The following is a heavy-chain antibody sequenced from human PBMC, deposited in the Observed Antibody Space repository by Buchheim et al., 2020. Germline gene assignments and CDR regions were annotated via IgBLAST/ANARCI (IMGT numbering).Heavy chain of an antibody. CDR1: GYTFTGYY. J-gene: IGHJ6*02. V-gene: IGHV1-46*01. D-gene: IGHD3-3*01. CDR2: INPSGGST. Sequence: QVQLVQSGAEVKKPGASVKVSCKASGYTFTGYYMHWVRQAPGQGLEWMGIINPSGGSTSYAQKFQGRVTMTRDTSTSTVYMELSSLRSEDTAVYYCARDGARLYYDFWSGYSPYYGMDVWGQGTT. CDR3: ARDGARLYYDFWSGYSPYYGMDV.